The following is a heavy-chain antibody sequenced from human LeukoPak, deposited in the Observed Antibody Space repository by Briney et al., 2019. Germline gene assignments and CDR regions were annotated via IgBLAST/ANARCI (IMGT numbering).Heavy chain of an antibody. J-gene: IGHJ4*02. CDR3: ARATERYFSLIGY. CDR2: TSSSSSYI. V-gene: IGHV3-21*01. CDR1: GFTFSSYS. Sequence: GGSLRLSCAASGFTFSSYSMNWVRQAPGKGLEWVSSTSSSSSYIYYADSVKGRFTISRDNAKNSLYLQMNSLRAEDTAVYYCARATERYFSLIGYWGQGTLVTVSS. D-gene: IGHD3-9*01.